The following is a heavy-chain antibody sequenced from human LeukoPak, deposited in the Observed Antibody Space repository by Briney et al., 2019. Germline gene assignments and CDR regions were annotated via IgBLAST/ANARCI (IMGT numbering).Heavy chain of an antibody. J-gene: IGHJ6*03. CDR3: ARVPVVPAALYYYYYYYMDV. Sequence: GASVKVSCKASGYTFTSYGISWVRQAPGQGLEWMGWISAYNGNTNYAQKLQGRVTMTTDTSTSTAYMELRSLRSDDTAVYYCARVPVVPAALYYYYYYYMDVWGKGTTVTVSS. CDR2: ISAYNGNT. V-gene: IGHV1-18*01. CDR1: GYTFTSYG. D-gene: IGHD2-2*01.